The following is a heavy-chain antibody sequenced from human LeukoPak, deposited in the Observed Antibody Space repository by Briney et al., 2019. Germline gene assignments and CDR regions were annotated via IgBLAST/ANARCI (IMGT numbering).Heavy chain of an antibody. CDR1: GFTLSDYG. CDR3: ARDILPSGSRAFDI. CDR2: ISSDGSIK. J-gene: IGHJ3*02. D-gene: IGHD3-10*01. Sequence: GGSLRLSCAVSGFTLSDYGIHWVRQAPSKGLEWVTIISSDGSIKYADSVKGRFTVSRDSSKNTVYPQMNSLRAEDTAVYYCARDILPSGSRAFDIWGQGTMVTVSS. V-gene: IGHV3-33*01.